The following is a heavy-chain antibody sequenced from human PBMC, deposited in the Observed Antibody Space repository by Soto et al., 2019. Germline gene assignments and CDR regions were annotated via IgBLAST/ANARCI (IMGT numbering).Heavy chain of an antibody. CDR3: ARTPKKYQLLPRWFDP. D-gene: IGHD2-2*01. CDR1: GYTFTSYA. Sequence: GASVKVSCKASGYTFTSYAMHWVRQAPGQRLEWMGWINAGNGNTKYSQKFQGRVTMTRNTSISTAYMELSSLRSEDTAVYYCARTPKKYQLLPRWFDPWGQGTLVTVSS. CDR2: INAGNGNT. V-gene: IGHV1-3*01. J-gene: IGHJ5*02.